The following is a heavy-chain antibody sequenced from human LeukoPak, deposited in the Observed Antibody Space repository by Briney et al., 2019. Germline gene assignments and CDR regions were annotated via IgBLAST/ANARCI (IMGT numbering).Heavy chain of an antibody. CDR2: IYSGSNT. J-gene: IGHJ4*02. Sequence: GGSLRLSCTVSGFTVSSNSMSWVRQAPGKGLEWVSFIYSGSNTHYSDSVKGRFTISRDNSKNTPYLQMNSLRAEDTAVYYCARRAGDYSHPYDYWGQGTLVTVSS. CDR3: ARRAGDYSHPYDY. CDR1: GFTVSSNS. V-gene: IGHV3-53*01. D-gene: IGHD4-17*01.